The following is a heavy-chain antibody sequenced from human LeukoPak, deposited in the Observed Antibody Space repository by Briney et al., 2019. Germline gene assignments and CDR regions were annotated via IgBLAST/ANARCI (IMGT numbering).Heavy chain of an antibody. D-gene: IGHD2-15*01. Sequence: GGSLRLSCAASGFTFSSYSMNWVRQAPGKGLEWVSSNSSSSSYIYYADSMKGRFTISRDNAKNSLYLQMNSLRAEDTAVYYCARIVGVGYFDYWGQGTLVTVSS. CDR1: GFTFSSYS. CDR2: NSSSSSYI. V-gene: IGHV3-21*01. J-gene: IGHJ4*02. CDR3: ARIVGVGYFDY.